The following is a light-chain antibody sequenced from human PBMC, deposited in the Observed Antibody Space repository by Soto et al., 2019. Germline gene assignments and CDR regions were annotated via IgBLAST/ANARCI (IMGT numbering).Light chain of an antibody. CDR1: SSDVGGYND. Sequence: QSVLTQPASVSASPGQSITISCTGTSSDVGGYNDVSWYQQHPGKAPKLMIYEVSNRPSGVSNRSSGSKSANTSSLTISGLQAEDEDYYYCSSYTSSSTRVFGGGTKLTVL. CDR2: EVS. CDR3: SSYTSSSTRV. J-gene: IGLJ2*01. V-gene: IGLV2-14*01.